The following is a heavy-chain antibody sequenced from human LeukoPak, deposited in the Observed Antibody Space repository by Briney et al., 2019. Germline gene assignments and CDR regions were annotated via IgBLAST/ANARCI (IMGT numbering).Heavy chain of an antibody. J-gene: IGHJ4*02. V-gene: IGHV4-59*08. CDR3: ARLWSPEPVRGVADH. Sequence: SETLSLTCTVSGGSISSYYWSWFRQPPGKGLEWIGFIYYTGSTKSNPSLKSRVTMSVDTSKNQLSLKLTSVTAADTAVYFCARLWSPEPVRGVADHWGQGTLVTVSS. CDR1: GGSISSYY. D-gene: IGHD3-10*01. CDR2: IYYTGST.